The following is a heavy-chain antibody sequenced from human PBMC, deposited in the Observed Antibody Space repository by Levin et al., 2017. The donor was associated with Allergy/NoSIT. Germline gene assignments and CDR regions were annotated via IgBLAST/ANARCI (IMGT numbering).Heavy chain of an antibody. Sequence: GESLKISCAASGFTFSSYWMHWVRQAPGKGLVWVSRINSDGSSTSYADSVKGRFTISRDNAKNTLYLQMNSLRAEDTAVYYCARDLSDYDSSGYPSLWYYYDSSGYPGAGWFDPWGQGTLVTVSS. CDR2: INSDGSST. D-gene: IGHD3-22*01. J-gene: IGHJ5*02. CDR1: GFTFSSYW. CDR3: ARDLSDYDSSGYPSLWYYYDSSGYPGAGWFDP. V-gene: IGHV3-74*01.